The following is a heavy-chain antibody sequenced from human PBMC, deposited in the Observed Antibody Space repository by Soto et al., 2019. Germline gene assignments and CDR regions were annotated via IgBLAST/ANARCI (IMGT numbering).Heavy chain of an antibody. Sequence: GGSLRLSCAASGFTFSSYGMHWVRQAPGKGLEWVAVIWYDGSNKYYADSVKGRFTISRDNSKNTLYLQMNSLRAEDTAVYYCARDLIDPYPNYDFWSGYPNYYYGMDVWGQGTTVTVSS. D-gene: IGHD3-3*01. CDR3: ARDLIDPYPNYDFWSGYPNYYYGMDV. V-gene: IGHV3-33*01. CDR1: GFTFSSYG. CDR2: IWYDGSNK. J-gene: IGHJ6*02.